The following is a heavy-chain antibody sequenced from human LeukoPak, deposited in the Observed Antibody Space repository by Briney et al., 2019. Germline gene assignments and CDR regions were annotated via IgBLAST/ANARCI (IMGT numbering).Heavy chain of an antibody. D-gene: IGHD3-10*01. V-gene: IGHV4-59*12. CDR1: GGSISSYY. CDR3: ARSSPTYYYGSGRTGDWFDP. Sequence: PSETLSLTCTVSGGSISSYYWSWIRQPPGKGLEWIGYIYYSGSTNYNPSLRSRVTISVDTSKNQFSLKLSSVTAADTAVYYCARSSPTYYYGSGRTGDWFDPWGQGTLVTVSS. CDR2: IYYSGST. J-gene: IGHJ5*02.